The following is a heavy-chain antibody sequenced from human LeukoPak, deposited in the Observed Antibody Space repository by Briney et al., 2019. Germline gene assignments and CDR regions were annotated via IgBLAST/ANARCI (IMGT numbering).Heavy chain of an antibody. Sequence: PGGSLRLSCAASGFTFSSYAMHWVRQAPGKGLEWVAFIRYDGSNKYYADSVKGRFTISRDNSKNTLYLQMNSLRAEDTAVYYCAKDQGYSGYDHFDYWGQGTLVTVSS. J-gene: IGHJ4*02. D-gene: IGHD5-12*01. CDR1: GFTFSSYA. CDR2: IRYDGSNK. CDR3: AKDQGYSGYDHFDY. V-gene: IGHV3-30*02.